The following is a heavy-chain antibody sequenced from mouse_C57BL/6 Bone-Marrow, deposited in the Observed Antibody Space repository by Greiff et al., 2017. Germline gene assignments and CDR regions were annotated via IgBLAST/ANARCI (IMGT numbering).Heavy chain of an antibody. D-gene: IGHD1-1*01. CDR2: ISNGGGST. Sequence: EVQLQESGGGLVQPGGSLKLSCAASGFTFSDYYMYWVRQTPEKRLEWVAYISNGGGSTYYPDTVKGRFTISRDNAKNTLYLQMSRLKSEDTAMYYCARHTGSSLYWYFDVWGTGTTVTVSS. J-gene: IGHJ1*03. CDR3: ARHTGSSLYWYFDV. V-gene: IGHV5-12*01. CDR1: GFTFSDYY.